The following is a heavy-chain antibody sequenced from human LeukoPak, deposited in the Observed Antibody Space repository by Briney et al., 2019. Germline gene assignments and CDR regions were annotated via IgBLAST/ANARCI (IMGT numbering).Heavy chain of an antibody. CDR2: INPNRGGT. CDR3: ARDFFRSMYYYDSSGYSNRDY. Sequence: ASVKLSCKASGYTFTGYYMHWVRQAPGQGLEWMGWINPNRGGTNYAQKFQGRLTMTRDTSISTAYMQLSSLRSDGTTAYDCARDFFRSMYYYDSSGYSNRDYWGQGTLVTVSS. V-gene: IGHV1-2*02. CDR1: GYTFTGYY. J-gene: IGHJ4*02. D-gene: IGHD3-22*01.